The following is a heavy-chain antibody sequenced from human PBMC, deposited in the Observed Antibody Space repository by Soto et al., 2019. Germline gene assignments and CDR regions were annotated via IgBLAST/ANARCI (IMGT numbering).Heavy chain of an antibody. CDR2: LNPRSGAT. CDR1: GYTFTGNY. D-gene: IGHD4-17*01. CDR3: VKGGGVDEVTTTRVVFDY. Sequence: QVQLVQSGAEVKKPGASVKVSCKASGYTFTGNYIHWMRQAPGQGPEWMGWLNPRSGATDYAQKFQGRVTITRDTSSSTAYMDLSRLTADDTARYYCVKGGGVDEVTTTRVVFDYWGQGTPLTVSS. V-gene: IGHV1-2*02. J-gene: IGHJ4*02.